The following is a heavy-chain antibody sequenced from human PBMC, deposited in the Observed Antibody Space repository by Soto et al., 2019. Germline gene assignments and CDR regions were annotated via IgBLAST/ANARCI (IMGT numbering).Heavy chain of an antibody. CDR2: ISHLEST. D-gene: IGHD5-12*01. CDR3: ARGGGYDSFDY. J-gene: IGHJ4*02. CDR1: GASISYGGFS. V-gene: IGHV4-30-2*06. Sequence: SETLSLTCTVSGASISYGGFSWSWIRQSPGKGLEWIGYISHLESTYFHPSFKSRLTMSIDRTRNQFSLKLSSVTAADMAVYYCARGGGYDSFDYWGQGVLVTVS.